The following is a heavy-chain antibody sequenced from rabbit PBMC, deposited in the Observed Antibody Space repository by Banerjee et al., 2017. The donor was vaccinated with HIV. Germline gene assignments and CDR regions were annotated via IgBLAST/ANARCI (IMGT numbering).Heavy chain of an antibody. D-gene: IGHD1-1*01. V-gene: IGHV1S45*01. CDR3: ARDRIYTGNNFDPDL. Sequence: QEQLEESGGGLVKPGASLTLTCTASGFDFSGNYWICWVRQAPGKGLEWIACIYAGSSGNTYYASWVNGRFTISKTSSTTVTLQLNSLTAADTATYFCARDRIYTGNNFDPDLWGPGTLVTVS. CDR2: IYAGSSGNT. CDR1: GFDFSGNYW. J-gene: IGHJ4*01.